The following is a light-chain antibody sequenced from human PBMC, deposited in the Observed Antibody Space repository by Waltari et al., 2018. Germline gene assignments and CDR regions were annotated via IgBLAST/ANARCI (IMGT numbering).Light chain of an antibody. Sequence: QSALTQPASVSGSPGQSITISCTGTSSDVGIYNLVSWYQQHPGKAPKLMVYEVTKRPPGASNRFSGSKSGNTASLTISGLQAEDEADYYCCSYAGSTTVVFGGGTKLTVL. CDR2: EVT. V-gene: IGLV2-23*02. J-gene: IGLJ2*01. CDR1: SSDVGIYNL. CDR3: CSYAGSTTVV.